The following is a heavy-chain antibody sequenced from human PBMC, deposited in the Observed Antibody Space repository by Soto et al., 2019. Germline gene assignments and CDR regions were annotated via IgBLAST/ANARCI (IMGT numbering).Heavy chain of an antibody. CDR2: ISGSGGST. D-gene: IGHD2-2*01. CDR1: WFTFSSYA. V-gene: IGHV3-23*01. J-gene: IGHJ4*02. CDR3: AKARYCSSTSCPSY. Sequence: GALRLSCAASWFTFSSYAMSWVRPAPGKGLEWVSAISGSGGSTYYADSVKGRFTISRDNSKNTLYLQMNSLRAEDTAVYYCAKARYCSSTSCPSYWGQGTLVTVSS.